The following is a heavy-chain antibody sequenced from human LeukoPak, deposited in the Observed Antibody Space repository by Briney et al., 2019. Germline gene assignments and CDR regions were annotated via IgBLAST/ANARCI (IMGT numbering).Heavy chain of an antibody. D-gene: IGHD1-1*01. CDR1: GGSISSYY. Sequence: NPSETLSLTCTVSGGSISSYYWSWIRQPPGKGLEWIGYIYTSGTTNYDPSLNSRVTMSVDTSKNQFSLRLSAVTAADTAVYFCARLYPGYYYYMDVWGKGTTVTVSS. J-gene: IGHJ6*03. CDR2: IYTSGTT. CDR3: ARLYPGYYYYMDV. V-gene: IGHV4-4*09.